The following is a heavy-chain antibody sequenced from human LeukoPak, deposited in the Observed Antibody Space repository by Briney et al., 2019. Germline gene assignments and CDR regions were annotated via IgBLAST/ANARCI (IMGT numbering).Heavy chain of an antibody. J-gene: IGHJ4*02. CDR1: GYTFTSYY. CDR2: INPSGGST. Sequence: ASVTVSCKASGYTFTSYYMHWVRQAPGQGLEWMGIINPSGGSTSYAQKFQGRVTMTSDTSTSTVYMELSSLRSEDTAVYYCARDGAGRYCSGGSCYYFDYWGQGTLVTLSS. D-gene: IGHD2-15*01. CDR3: ARDGAGRYCSGGSCYYFDY. V-gene: IGHV1-46*01.